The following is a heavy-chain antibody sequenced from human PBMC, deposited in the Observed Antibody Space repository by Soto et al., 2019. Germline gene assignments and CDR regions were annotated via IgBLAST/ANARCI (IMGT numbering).Heavy chain of an antibody. V-gene: IGHV1-69*10. CDR1: RSLCSYYD. Sequence: NASRSLCSYYDFIWVSSAPVKGLEWMGGVNPILNIADHAQKFQGRVTITADASTGTVYMELSSLRSDDTAVYYCARSHSSGWYSEGWFDPWGQGTLVTVSS. D-gene: IGHD6-19*01. CDR2: VNPILNIA. CDR3: ARSHSSGWYSEGWFDP. J-gene: IGHJ5*02.